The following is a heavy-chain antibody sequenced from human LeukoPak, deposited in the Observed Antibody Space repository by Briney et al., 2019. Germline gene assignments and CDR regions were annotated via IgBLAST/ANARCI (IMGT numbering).Heavy chain of an antibody. Sequence: SETLSLTCTVSGGSISSYYWSSIRQPPGKGLEWIGYISYSGSTNYNPSLKSRVTISVDTSKNQFSLKVSSVTAADTAVYYCARDRRDGYKFYYNYYGMDVWGQGTTVTVSS. CDR1: GGSISSYY. J-gene: IGHJ6*02. CDR3: ARDRRDGYKFYYNYYGMDV. CDR2: ISYSGST. V-gene: IGHV4-59*01. D-gene: IGHD5-24*01.